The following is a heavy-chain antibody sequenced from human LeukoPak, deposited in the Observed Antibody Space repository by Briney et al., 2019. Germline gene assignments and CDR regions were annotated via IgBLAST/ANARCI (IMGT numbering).Heavy chain of an antibody. V-gene: IGHV4-61*05. CDR3: ARQGSDCSGGSCYYYYFDY. J-gene: IGHJ4*02. Sequence: SETLSLTCNVSGGSISSSSYYWSWVRQHPGEGLEWIGYIYYSGSTNYNPSLKSRVTMSVDTSKNQFSLKLSSVTAADTAVYHCARQGSDCSGGSCYYYYFDYWGQGTLVTVSS. D-gene: IGHD2-15*01. CDR1: GGSISSSSYY. CDR2: IYYSGST.